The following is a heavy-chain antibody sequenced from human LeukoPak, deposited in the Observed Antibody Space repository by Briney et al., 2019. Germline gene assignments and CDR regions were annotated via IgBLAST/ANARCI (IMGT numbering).Heavy chain of an antibody. D-gene: IGHD3-3*01. CDR3: ASLTIITKKPFYYYYGMDV. J-gene: IGHJ6*02. V-gene: IGHV3-11*04. CDR1: GFTFSDYY. Sequence: GGSLRLSCAASGFTFSDYYMSWIRQAPGKGLEWISYISSSGSTIYYADSVKGRFTISRDNSKNTLYLQMNSLRAEDTAVYYCASLTIITKKPFYYYYGMDVWGQGTTVTVSS. CDR2: ISSSGSTI.